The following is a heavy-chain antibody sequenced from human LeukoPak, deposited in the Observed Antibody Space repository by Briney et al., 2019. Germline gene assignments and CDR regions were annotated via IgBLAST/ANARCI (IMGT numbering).Heavy chain of an antibody. V-gene: IGHV3-30*04. CDR3: ARGPS. Sequence: PGRSLRLSCAASGFTVSSYAMHWVRQAPGKGLEWVAVISYDGSNKYYADSVKGRFTISRDNSKNTLYLQMNSLRAEDTAVYYCARGPSWGQGTLVTVSS. CDR2: ISYDGSNK. CDR1: GFTVSSYA. J-gene: IGHJ5*02.